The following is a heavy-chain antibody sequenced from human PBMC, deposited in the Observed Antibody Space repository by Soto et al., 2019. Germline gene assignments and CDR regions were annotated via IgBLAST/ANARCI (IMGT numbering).Heavy chain of an antibody. D-gene: IGHD3-10*01. CDR3: ARQENYYGSGSYFDY. J-gene: IGHJ4*02. CDR2: IYYDGST. Sequence: SETLSLTCTVSGGSISSSSYYWGWIRQPPGKGLEWIGSIYYDGSTYYNPSLKSRVTISVDTSKNQFSVKVSSVTTADTAVYYCARQENYYGSGSYFDYWGQRTLVTVSS. CDR1: GGSISSSSYY. V-gene: IGHV4-39*01.